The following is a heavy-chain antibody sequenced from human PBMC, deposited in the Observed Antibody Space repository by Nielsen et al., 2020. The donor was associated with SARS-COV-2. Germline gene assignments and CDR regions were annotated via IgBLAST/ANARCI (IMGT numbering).Heavy chain of an antibody. CDR1: GFPFSSYE. D-gene: IGHD4-17*01. J-gene: IGHJ3*02. V-gene: IGHV3-20*01. Sequence: GSLRLSCAASGFPFSSYEMNWVRQAPGKGLEWVSGINWNGGSTGYADSVKGRFTISRDNAKNSLYLQMNSLRAEDTALYHCARLPNPLTTRQPPDIWGQGTMVTVSS. CDR3: ARLPNPLTTRQPPDI. CDR2: INWNGGST.